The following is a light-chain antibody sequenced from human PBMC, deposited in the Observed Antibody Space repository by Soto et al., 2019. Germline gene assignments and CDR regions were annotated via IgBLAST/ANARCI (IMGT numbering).Light chain of an antibody. CDR1: QIVINY. Sequence: EIVLTQSPATLSLSPGERATLSCRPSQIVINYLAWSQQRPGQAPRLLIYDTSNRATGIPARFSGSGSGTDFTLPISSLEPEDFAVYYCQHRNNWPHTFGQGTKVDIK. V-gene: IGKV3-11*01. CDR2: DTS. J-gene: IGKJ2*01. CDR3: QHRNNWPHT.